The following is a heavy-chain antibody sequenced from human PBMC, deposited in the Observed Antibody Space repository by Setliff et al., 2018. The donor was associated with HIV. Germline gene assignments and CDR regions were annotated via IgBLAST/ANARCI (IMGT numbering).Heavy chain of an antibody. J-gene: IGHJ3*02. Sequence: PSETLSLTCRVSSGSISGYYWGWLRQSPGKGLEWIGSMFHSGNTYYNPSLESRVSMSVDTSTNQVSLQLSSVTAADTAVYYCARGKSGSYDAYDMWGQGTMVTVSS. CDR1: SGSISGYY. V-gene: IGHV4-38-2*02. D-gene: IGHD5-12*01. CDR2: MFHSGNT. CDR3: ARGKSGSYDAYDM.